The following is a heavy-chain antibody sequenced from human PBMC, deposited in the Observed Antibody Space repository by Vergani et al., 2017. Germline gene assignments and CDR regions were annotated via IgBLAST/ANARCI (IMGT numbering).Heavy chain of an antibody. D-gene: IGHD2-2*02. CDR1: GITFKNAW. J-gene: IGHJ4*02. CDR3: YTDYHDY. V-gene: IGHV3-15*01. CDR2: FRSKNDGGTA. Sequence: EVQVVESGGGLIKPGGSLRLSCVVSGITFKNAWINWVRQAPGKGLEWIGRFRSKNDGGTADYAAPLKGRFTISRDDSKDSAFLLVNNLKTEDTAVYFCYTDYHDYWGQGTLVTVSS.